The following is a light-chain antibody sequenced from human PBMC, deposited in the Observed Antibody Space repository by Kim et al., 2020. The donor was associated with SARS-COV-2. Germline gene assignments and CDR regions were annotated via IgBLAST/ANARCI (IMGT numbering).Light chain of an antibody. CDR2: GNS. J-gene: IGLJ2*01. CDR1: SSNIGAGYD. Sequence: FTISCTGSSSNIGAGYDVHWYPQLPGTAPNLLIYGNSNRPSGVPDRFSGSKSGTSASLAITGLQAEDEADYYCQSYDSSLSGSVFGGGTKLTVL. CDR3: QSYDSSLSGSV. V-gene: IGLV1-40*01.